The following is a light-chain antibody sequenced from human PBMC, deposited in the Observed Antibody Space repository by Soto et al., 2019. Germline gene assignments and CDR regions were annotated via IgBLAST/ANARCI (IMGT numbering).Light chain of an antibody. V-gene: IGKV3-11*01. CDR2: DAS. Sequence: ETVLTQSQDTLSVSPGETATLSCLTSQSVSSYLAWYQQKPGQAPRLLIYDASNRATGIPARFSGSGSGTDFTLTISSLEPEDFAVYYCQQRSNWPPPTFGQGTRLEIK. J-gene: IGKJ5*01. CDR1: QSVSSY. CDR3: QQRSNWPPPT.